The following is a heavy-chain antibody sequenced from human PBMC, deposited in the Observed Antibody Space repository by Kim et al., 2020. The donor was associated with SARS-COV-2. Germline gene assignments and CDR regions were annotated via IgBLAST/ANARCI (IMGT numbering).Heavy chain of an antibody. CDR3: AKDIIVLGWAIIRYFDY. CDR2: ISWNSGSI. J-gene: IGHJ4*01. CDR1: GFTFDDYA. D-gene: IGHD6-19*01. Sequence: GGSLRLSCAASGFTFDDYAMHWVRQAPGKGLEWVSGISWNSGSIGYADSVKGRFTISRDNAKNSLYLQMNSLRAEDTALYYCAKDIIVLGWAIIRYFDY. V-gene: IGHV3-9*01.